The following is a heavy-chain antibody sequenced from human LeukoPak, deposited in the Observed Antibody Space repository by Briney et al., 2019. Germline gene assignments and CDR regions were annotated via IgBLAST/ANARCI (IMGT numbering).Heavy chain of an antibody. CDR2: ISGSGGST. CDR3: AKGGRAYDYGDYGYFQH. J-gene: IGHJ1*01. V-gene: IGHV3-23*01. D-gene: IGHD4-17*01. Sequence: GGSLRLSCAASGFTFSSYAMSWVRQAPGKGLEWVSAISGSGGSTYYADSVKGRFTISRDNSKNTLYLQMNSLRAEDTAVYYCAKGGRAYDYGDYGYFQHWGQGTLVTVSS. CDR1: GFTFSSYA.